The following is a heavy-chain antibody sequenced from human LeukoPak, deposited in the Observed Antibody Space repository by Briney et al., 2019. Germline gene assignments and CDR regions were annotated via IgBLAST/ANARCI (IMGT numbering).Heavy chain of an antibody. V-gene: IGHV4-31*03. CDR1: GGSISSGGYY. D-gene: IGHD2-15*01. CDR2: IYYSGST. Sequence: SETLSLTCTVSGGSISSGGYYWSWIRQHPGKGLEWIGYIYYSGSTYYNPSLKSRVTISVDTSKNQFSLKLSSVTAADTAVYYCARVAEEEAANLYGMDVWGQGTTVTVSS. CDR3: ARVAEEEAANLYGMDV. J-gene: IGHJ6*02.